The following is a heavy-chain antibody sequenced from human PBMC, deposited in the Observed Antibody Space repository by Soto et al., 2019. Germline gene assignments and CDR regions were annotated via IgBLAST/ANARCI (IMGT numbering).Heavy chain of an antibody. CDR1: GGSISSGDYY. J-gene: IGHJ6*02. V-gene: IGHV4-30-4*01. D-gene: IGHD3-3*01. CDR2: IYYSGST. Sequence: SETLSLTCTVSGGSISSGDYYWSWIRQPPGKGLEWIGYIYYSGSTYYNPSLKSRVTISVDTSKNQFSLKLSSVTAADTAVYYRARDHTYGFSYYYGMDVWGQGTTVTVSS. CDR3: ARDHTYGFSYYYGMDV.